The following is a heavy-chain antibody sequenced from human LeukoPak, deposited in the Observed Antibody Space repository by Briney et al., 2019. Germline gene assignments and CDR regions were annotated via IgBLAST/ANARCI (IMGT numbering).Heavy chain of an antibody. CDR2: IWYDGSNK. CDR3: ARLGSGSSSDAFDI. V-gene: IGHV3-33*01. Sequence: PGGSLRLSCAASGFNFSSYAMHWVRQAPGKGLEWVALIWYDGSNKYYADSVKGRSTSSRDNSKNTLYMQMNSLRVEDTAVYYCARLGSGSSSDAFDIWGQGTMVTVSS. J-gene: IGHJ3*02. CDR1: GFNFSSYA. D-gene: IGHD1-26*01.